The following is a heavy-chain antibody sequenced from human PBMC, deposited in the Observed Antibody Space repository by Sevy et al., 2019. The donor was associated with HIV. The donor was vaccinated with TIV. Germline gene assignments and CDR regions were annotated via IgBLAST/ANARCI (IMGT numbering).Heavy chain of an antibody. D-gene: IGHD2-15*01. J-gene: IGHJ6*02. CDR1: EFTFSSYA. Sequence: GGSLRLSRAASEFTFSSYAMSWVRQAPGKGLEWVSSISGSGRYTYYADSVEGRFTISRDNSKNTLYVQMNSLRAEDTAVYYCAKGFCSGGTCPRDYYYYGMDVWGQGTTVTVSS. CDR2: ISGSGRYT. V-gene: IGHV3-23*01. CDR3: AKGFCSGGTCPRDYYYYGMDV.